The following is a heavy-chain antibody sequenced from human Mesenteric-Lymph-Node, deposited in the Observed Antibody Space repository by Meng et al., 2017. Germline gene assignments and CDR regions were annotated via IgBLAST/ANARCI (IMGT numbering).Heavy chain of an antibody. J-gene: IGHJ4*02. CDR2: INPSGGST. CDR3: AKVVSWFKYVVVPAAIGGWDY. V-gene: IGHV1-46*01. CDR1: GYTFTSYY. Sequence: ASVKVSCKASGYTFTSYYMHWVRQAPGQGLEWMGIINPSGGSTSYAQKFQGRVTMTRDTSTSTVYMELSSLRSEDTAVYYCAKVVSWFKYVVVPAAIGGWDYWGQGTLVTVSS. D-gene: IGHD2-2*01.